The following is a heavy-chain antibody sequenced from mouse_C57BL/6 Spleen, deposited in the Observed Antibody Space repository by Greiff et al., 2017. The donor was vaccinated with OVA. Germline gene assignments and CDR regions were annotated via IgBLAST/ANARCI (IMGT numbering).Heavy chain of an antibody. CDR2: INSDGGST. CDR1: EYAFPSYD. CDR3: ASHSNCFAY. J-gene: IGHJ3*01. D-gene: IGHD2-5*01. V-gene: IGHV5-2*01. Sequence: EVMLVESGGGLVQPGESLKLSCESSEYAFPSYDMSWVRQTPEQRLELVAAINSDGGSTYYPDTMERRFIISRDNTEKTLYLHMSSLRSEDTSLYYCASHSNCFAYWGQGTLVTVAA.